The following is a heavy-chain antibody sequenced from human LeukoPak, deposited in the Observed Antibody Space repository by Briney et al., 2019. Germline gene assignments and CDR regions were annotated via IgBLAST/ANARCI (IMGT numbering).Heavy chain of an antibody. J-gene: IGHJ6*02. Sequence: PGGSLRLSCAASGFTFSESWMTWVRQVSGQGLEWVAHINHEGGGIQYVDSVKGRFTISRDNAKGSVYLQMNSLRAEDTATYHCATYINWVAGDVWGQGTTVIVSS. CDR2: INHEGGGI. CDR3: ATYINWVAGDV. V-gene: IGHV3-7*01. D-gene: IGHD1-1*01. CDR1: GFTFSESW.